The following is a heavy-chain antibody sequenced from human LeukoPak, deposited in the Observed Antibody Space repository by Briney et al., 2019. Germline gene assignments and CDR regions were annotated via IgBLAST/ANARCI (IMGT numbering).Heavy chain of an antibody. D-gene: IGHD6-13*01. Sequence: SETLSLTCTVSGGSINNYFWNWVRQPPGKGLEWLGYIFSNGTTDYNPSLKGRVSISLDTSKNQFSLKLTSVTAADTAIYRCARDHLDINVWYTGFSWFDPWGPGTLVTVSS. CDR1: GGSINNYF. V-gene: IGHV4-59*01. CDR3: ARDHLDINVWYTGFSWFDP. J-gene: IGHJ5*02. CDR2: IFSNGTT.